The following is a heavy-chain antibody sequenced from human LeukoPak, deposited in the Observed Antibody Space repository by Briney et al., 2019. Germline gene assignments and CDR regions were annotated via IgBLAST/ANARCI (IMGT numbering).Heavy chain of an antibody. V-gene: IGHV3-30*02. J-gene: IGHJ4*02. Sequence: GGSLRLSCAASGFTFSSYGMHWVRQAPGKGLEWVAFIRYDGSNKYYADSVKGRFTISRDNSKNTLYLQMNSLRAEDTAVYYCAKDLRRDDYDFWSGFDYWGQGTLVTVSS. CDR2: IRYDGSNK. CDR1: GFTFSSYG. CDR3: AKDLRRDDYDFWSGFDY. D-gene: IGHD3-3*01.